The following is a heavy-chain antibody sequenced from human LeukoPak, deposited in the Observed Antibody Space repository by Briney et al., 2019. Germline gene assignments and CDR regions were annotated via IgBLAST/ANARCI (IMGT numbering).Heavy chain of an antibody. CDR3: ARGFYYDSSDYYLQDAFDI. D-gene: IGHD3-22*01. CDR2: IYYSGST. Sequence: PSETLSLTCTVSGVSISSGSYSWSWIRQHPGKGLECIGYIYYSGSTYYNPSLKSRVTISVDTSKNQFSLKLSSVTAADTAVYYCARGFYYDSSDYYLQDAFDIWGQGTMVTVSS. J-gene: IGHJ3*02. CDR1: GVSISSGSYS. V-gene: IGHV4-31*03.